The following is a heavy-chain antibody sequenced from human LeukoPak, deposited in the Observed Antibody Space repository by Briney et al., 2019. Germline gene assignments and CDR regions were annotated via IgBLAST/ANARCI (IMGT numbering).Heavy chain of an antibody. V-gene: IGHV4-61*02. D-gene: IGHD3-22*01. CDR3: ARDYYDSSGYDNYFDY. J-gene: IGHJ4*02. CDR2: IYTSGST. CDR1: GGSISSGSYY. Sequence: SETLSLTCTVSGGSISSGSYYWSWIRQPAGKGMEWIGRIYTSGSTNYNPSLKSRVTISVDTSKNQFSLKLSSVTAADTAVYYCARDYYDSSGYDNYFDYWGQGTPVTVSS.